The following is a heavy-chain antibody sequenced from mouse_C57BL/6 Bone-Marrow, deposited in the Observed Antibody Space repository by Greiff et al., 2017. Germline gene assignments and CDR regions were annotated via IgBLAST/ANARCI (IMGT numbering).Heavy chain of an antibody. J-gene: IGHJ1*03. CDR1: GFTFSDYG. V-gene: IGHV5-17*01. D-gene: IGHD1-1*01. Sequence: EVMLVESGGGLVKPGGSLKLSCAASGFTFSDYGMHWVRQAPEKGLEWVAYISSGSSTIYYADTVKGRFTISRDNAKNTLFLQMTSLRSEDTAMYYCARGYGSSRYWYFDVWGTGTTVTVSS. CDR2: ISSGSSTI. CDR3: ARGYGSSRYWYFDV.